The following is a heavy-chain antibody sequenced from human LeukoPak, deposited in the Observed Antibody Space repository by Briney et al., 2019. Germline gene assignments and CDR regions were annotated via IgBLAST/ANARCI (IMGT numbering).Heavy chain of an antibody. D-gene: IGHD2-15*01. CDR1: GGSFSGYY. CDR3: ARRLVVAATRIDY. V-gene: IGHV4-34*01. Sequence: TSETLSLTCAVYGGSFSGYYWSWIRQPPGKGLEWIGEINHSGSTNYNPSLKSRVTISVDTSKNQFSLKLSSVTAADTAVYYCARRLVVAATRIDYWGQGTLVTVSS. CDR2: INHSGST. J-gene: IGHJ4*02.